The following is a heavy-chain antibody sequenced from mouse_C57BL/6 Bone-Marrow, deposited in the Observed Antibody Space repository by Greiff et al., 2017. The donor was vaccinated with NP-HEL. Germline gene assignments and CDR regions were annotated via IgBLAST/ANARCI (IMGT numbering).Heavy chain of an antibody. Sequence: VQLQQSGPELVKPGASVKISCKASGYAFSSSWMNWVKQRPGKGLEWIGRIYPGDGDTNYNGKFKGKATLTVDKSSSTAYVQLSSLTSEGSAVYFCSVMKSAYWGQGTLVTVSA. CDR1: GYAFSSSW. CDR3: SVMKSAY. V-gene: IGHV1-82*01. J-gene: IGHJ3*01. CDR2: IYPGDGDT.